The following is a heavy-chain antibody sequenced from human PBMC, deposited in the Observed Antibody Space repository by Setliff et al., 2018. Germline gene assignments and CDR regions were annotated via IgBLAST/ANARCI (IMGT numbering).Heavy chain of an antibody. J-gene: IGHJ4*02. CDR3: VRAPRLEWILPTFDH. Sequence: ASVKVSCKTSGYSLAGYPLHWVRQAPGQGLEWMGWINPDSGDTNYAQKFQGRVTMTTDTSTSTAYMELRSLRNDDTAVYYCVRAPRLEWILPTFDHWGQGTPVTVS. D-gene: IGHD3-3*01. V-gene: IGHV1-2*02. CDR2: INPDSGDT. CDR1: GYSLAGYP.